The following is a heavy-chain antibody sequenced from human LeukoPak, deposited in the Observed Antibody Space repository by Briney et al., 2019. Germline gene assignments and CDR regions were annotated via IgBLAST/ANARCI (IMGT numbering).Heavy chain of an antibody. CDR3: ASGPTVTTVDY. D-gene: IGHD4-17*01. Sequence: GGSLRLSCAASGFTFSSYSMNWVRQAPGKGLEWVSSISSSSSYIYYADSVKGRFTISRDNAKNSLYLQMNSLRAEDTAVYYCASGPTVTTVDYWGQGTLVTVSS. CDR1: GFTFSSYS. V-gene: IGHV3-21*01. CDR2: ISSSSSYI. J-gene: IGHJ4*02.